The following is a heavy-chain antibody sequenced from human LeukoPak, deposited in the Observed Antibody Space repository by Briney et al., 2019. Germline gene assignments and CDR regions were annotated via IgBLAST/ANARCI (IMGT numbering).Heavy chain of an antibody. CDR3: ASSPIGIID. CDR2: ISYDGSNK. V-gene: IGHV3-30*04. Sequence: GGSLRLSCAASGFTFSSYAMHWVRQAPGKRLEWVAVISYDGSNKYYADSVKGRFTISRDNSKNTLYLQMNSLRAEDTAVYYCASSPIGIIDWGQGTLVTVSS. CDR1: GFTFSSYA. J-gene: IGHJ4*02. D-gene: IGHD3-10*01.